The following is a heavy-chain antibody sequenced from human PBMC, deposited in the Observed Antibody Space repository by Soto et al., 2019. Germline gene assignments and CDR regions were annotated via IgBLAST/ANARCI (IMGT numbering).Heavy chain of an antibody. CDR1: GGSISSGDYY. V-gene: IGHV4-30-4*01. CDR3: ARAYFWSGYYLDY. CDR2: IYYSGST. D-gene: IGHD3-3*01. J-gene: IGHJ4*02. Sequence: SETMSLTCTVSGGSISSGDYYWSWIRQPPGKGLEWIGYIYYSGSTYYNPSLKSRVTISVDTSKNQFSLKLSSVTAADTAVYYCARAYFWSGYYLDYWGQGTLVTVSS.